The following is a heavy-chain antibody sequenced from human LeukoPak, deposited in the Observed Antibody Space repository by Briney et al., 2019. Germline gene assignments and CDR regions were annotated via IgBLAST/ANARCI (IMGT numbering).Heavy chain of an antibody. CDR1: GYTFTGYY. CDR3: ARAKRTTTTTNNWFDP. CDR2: INPNSGGT. V-gene: IGHV1-2*02. Sequence: GASVKVSCMASGYTFTGYYMHWVRQAPGQGLEWMGWINPNSGGTNYAQKFQGRVPMTRGTSISPAYMEPSRLGSDDTAVVYWARAKRTTTTTNNWFDPWGQGTLVTVSS. J-gene: IGHJ5*02. D-gene: IGHD1-7*01.